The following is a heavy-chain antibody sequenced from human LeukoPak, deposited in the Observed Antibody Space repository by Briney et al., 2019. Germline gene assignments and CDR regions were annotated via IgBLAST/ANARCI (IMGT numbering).Heavy chain of an antibody. V-gene: IGHV3-7*01. CDR1: GFTFGTYA. Sequence: GGSLRLSCAASGFTFGTYAMTWVRQAPGKGLEWVANIKQDGSEKYYVDSVKGRFTISRDNAKNSLYLQMNSLRAEDTAVYYCARVGADSVTTSEGSEFDPWGQGTLVTVSS. J-gene: IGHJ5*02. CDR3: ARVGADSVTTSEGSEFDP. D-gene: IGHD4-17*01. CDR2: IKQDGSEK.